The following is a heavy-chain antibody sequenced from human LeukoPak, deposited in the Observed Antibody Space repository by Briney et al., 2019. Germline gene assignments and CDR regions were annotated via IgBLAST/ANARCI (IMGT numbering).Heavy chain of an antibody. CDR1: GYTLTELS. D-gene: IGHD7-27*01. Sequence: ASVTVSCKVSGYTLTELSMHWVRQAPGKGLEWMGGFDPEDGETIYAQKFQGRVTMTADTSTDTAYMELSSLRSEDTAVYYCATGFQVGWGAFDIWGQGTMVTVSS. CDR3: ATGFQVGWGAFDI. J-gene: IGHJ3*02. CDR2: FDPEDGET. V-gene: IGHV1-24*01.